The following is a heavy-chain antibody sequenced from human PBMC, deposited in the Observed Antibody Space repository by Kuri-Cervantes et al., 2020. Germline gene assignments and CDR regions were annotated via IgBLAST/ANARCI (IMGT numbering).Heavy chain of an antibody. D-gene: IGHD3-10*01. V-gene: IGHV3-23*01. CDR2: ISGSGGST. CDR1: GFTFSSYA. Sequence: GESLKISCAASGFTFSSYAMSWVRQAPGKGLEWVSAISGSGGSTYYADSVKGRFTISRDNAKNTLFLQMNSLRAEDTTVYYCARAGSRGAYYYYYMDVWGKGTTVTVSS. J-gene: IGHJ6*03. CDR3: ARAGSRGAYYYYYMDV.